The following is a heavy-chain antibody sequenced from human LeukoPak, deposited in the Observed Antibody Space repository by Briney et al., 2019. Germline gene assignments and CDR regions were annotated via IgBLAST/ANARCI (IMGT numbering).Heavy chain of an antibody. J-gene: IGHJ2*01. CDR2: IYHSGST. D-gene: IGHD1-1*01. V-gene: IGHV4-59*08. CDR1: GGSISSYY. Sequence: SETLSLTCTVSGGSISSYYWSWIRQPPGKGLEWIGYIYHSGSTNYNPSLKSRVTISVDTSKNQFSLRLSSVTAADTAVYYCARPTADAWYFDLWGRGTLVTVSS. CDR3: ARPTADAWYFDL.